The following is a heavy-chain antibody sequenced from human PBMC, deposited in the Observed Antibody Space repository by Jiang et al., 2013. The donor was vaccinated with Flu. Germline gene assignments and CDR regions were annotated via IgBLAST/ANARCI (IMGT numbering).Heavy chain of an antibody. Sequence: GLVKPSETLSLSCTVSGGSISSGIYYWGWIRQAPGTGLEWIGSMYFSGSTYYNPSLKSRITISVDTSKKHFSLTLSSVTAADTAVYYCMGCTMQTFEAFDIWGQGTMVAVSS. CDR1: GGSISSGIYY. CDR2: MYFSGST. CDR3: MGCTMQTFEAFDI. V-gene: IGHV4-39*02. D-gene: IGHD3-3*01. J-gene: IGHJ3*02.